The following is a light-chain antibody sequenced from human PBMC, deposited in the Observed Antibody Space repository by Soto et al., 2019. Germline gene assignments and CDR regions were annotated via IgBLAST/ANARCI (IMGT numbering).Light chain of an antibody. J-gene: IGKJ5*01. CDR3: QHYETYPIT. Sequence: DIRMTQSPSTLSASVGDRVTITCRASQSINNWLAWYQQKPWKAPNLLIYDASSLESGVPSRFSGSASGTEFTLTISSLQPDDFATYYCQHYETYPITFGQGTRLEI. CDR2: DAS. CDR1: QSINNW. V-gene: IGKV1-5*01.